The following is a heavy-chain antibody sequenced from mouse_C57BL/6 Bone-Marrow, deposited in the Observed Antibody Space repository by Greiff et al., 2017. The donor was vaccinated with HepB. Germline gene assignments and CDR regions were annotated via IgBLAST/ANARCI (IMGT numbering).Heavy chain of an antibody. CDR1: GYTFTSYW. V-gene: IGHV1-52*01. CDR3: ARNGSHWYFDV. CDR2: IDPSDSET. J-gene: IGHJ1*03. Sequence: VQLQQPGAELVRPGSSVKLSCKASGYTFTSYWMHWVKQRPIQGLEWIGNIDPSDSETHYNQKFKDKATLTVDKSSSTAYMQLSSLTSEDSAVYYCARNGSHWYFDVWGTGTTVTVSS.